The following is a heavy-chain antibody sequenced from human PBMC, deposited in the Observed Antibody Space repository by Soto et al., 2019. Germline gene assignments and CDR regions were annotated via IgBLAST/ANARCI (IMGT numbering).Heavy chain of an antibody. Sequence: ASVKVSCKASGYTFTGYYMHWGRQAPGQGLEWMGWINPNSGGTNYAQKFQGWVTMTRDTSISTAYMELSRLRSDDTAVYYCARLYTGYDFWSGYSGYFDYWGQGTLVTVSS. CDR2: INPNSGGT. V-gene: IGHV1-2*04. CDR1: GYTFTGYY. D-gene: IGHD3-3*01. CDR3: ARLYTGYDFWSGYSGYFDY. J-gene: IGHJ4*02.